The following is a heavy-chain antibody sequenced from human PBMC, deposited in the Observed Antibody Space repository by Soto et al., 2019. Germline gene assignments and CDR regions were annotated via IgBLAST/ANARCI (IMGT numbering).Heavy chain of an antibody. CDR2: IIPILGIA. J-gene: IGHJ4*02. CDR1: GGTFSSYT. D-gene: IGHD2-2*01. CDR3: ARALPAAYPIDYFDY. V-gene: IGHV1-69*02. Sequence: QVQLVQSGAEVKKPGSSVKVSCKASGGTFSSYTISWVRQAPGQGLEWMGRIIPILGIANYAQKFQGRVTITADKSTSTAYMELSSLRSEDTAVYYCARALPAAYPIDYFDYWGQGTLVTVSS.